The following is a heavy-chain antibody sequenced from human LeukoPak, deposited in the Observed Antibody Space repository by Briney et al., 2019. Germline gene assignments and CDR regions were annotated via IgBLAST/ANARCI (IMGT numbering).Heavy chain of an antibody. D-gene: IGHD2-2*01. J-gene: IGHJ4*02. V-gene: IGHV3-21*01. Sequence: GGSLRLSCAASGFIFSSYSMNWVRQAPGKGLEWVSSISSSSSYIYYADSVKGRFTISRDNAKNSLYLQMNSLRAEDTAVYYCAGGPADIVVVPAALDYWGQGTLVTVSS. CDR3: AGGPADIVVVPAALDY. CDR1: GFIFSSYS. CDR2: ISSSSSYI.